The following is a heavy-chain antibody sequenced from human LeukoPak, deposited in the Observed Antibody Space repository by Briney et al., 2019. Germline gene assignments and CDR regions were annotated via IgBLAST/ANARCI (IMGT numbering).Heavy chain of an antibody. Sequence: GGSLRLSCAASGFTFSSYGMSWVRQAPGKGLEWVSAISGSAATTFYADSVKGRFTISRDNSKNTLYLQMNSLRAEDTAVYYCAKPRDYYGPFAYWGQGTLVTVSS. CDR3: AKPRDYYGPFAY. CDR1: GFTFSSYG. D-gene: IGHD3-10*01. CDR2: ISGSAATT. V-gene: IGHV3-23*01. J-gene: IGHJ4*02.